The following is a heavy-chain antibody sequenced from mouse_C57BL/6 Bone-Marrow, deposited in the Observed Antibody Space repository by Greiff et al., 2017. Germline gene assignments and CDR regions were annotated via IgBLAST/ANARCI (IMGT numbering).Heavy chain of an antibody. CDR2: ILPGSGST. Sequence: VHLVESGAELMKPGASVKLSCKATGYTFTGYWIEWVKQRPGHGLEWIGEILPGSGSTNYNAKFKGKATFTADTSSNTAYMQLSSLTTDDSAIYYCARNNDDGSSPFAYWGQGTMVTVSA. J-gene: IGHJ3*01. D-gene: IGHD1-1*01. CDR1: GYTFTGYW. CDR3: ARNNDDGSSPFAY. V-gene: IGHV1-9*01.